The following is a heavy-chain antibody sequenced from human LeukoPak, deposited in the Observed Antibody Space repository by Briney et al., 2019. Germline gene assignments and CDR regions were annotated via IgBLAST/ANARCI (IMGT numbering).Heavy chain of an antibody. V-gene: IGHV4-38-2*02. CDR2: IYYSGST. CDR3: ARVQFKWELLQIDY. CDR1: GFSISSGYY. J-gene: IGHJ4*02. D-gene: IGHD1-26*01. Sequence: SETLSLTCTVSGFSISSGYYWGWIRQPPGKGLEWIGSIYYSGSTYYNPSLKSRVTISVDTSKNQFSLKLSSVTAADTAVYYCARVQFKWELLQIDYWGQGTLVTVSS.